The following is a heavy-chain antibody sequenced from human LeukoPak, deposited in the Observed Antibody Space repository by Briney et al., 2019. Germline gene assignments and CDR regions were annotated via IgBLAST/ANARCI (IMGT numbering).Heavy chain of an antibody. CDR1: GFAFSSNA. D-gene: IGHD5-12*01. J-gene: IGHJ4*02. Sequence: GGSLRLSCAASGFAFSSNAMHWVRQASGKGLEWVGRIRSKANSYATGYAASVKGRFTISRDDSKNTAYLQMNSLKIDDTAVYYCTSLEAGYSAGWYGGNYWGQGTLVTVSS. CDR3: TSLEAGYSAGWYGGNY. V-gene: IGHV3-73*01. CDR2: IRSKANSYAT.